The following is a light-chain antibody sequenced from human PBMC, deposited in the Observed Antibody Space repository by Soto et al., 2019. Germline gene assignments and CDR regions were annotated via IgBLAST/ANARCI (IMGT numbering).Light chain of an antibody. CDR2: SIS. V-gene: IGKV1-39*01. CDR1: QTITSY. Sequence: DIQLTQSPSSLSASVGDRVSITCRTSQTITSYLNWYHHRPGQAPKLLIYSISNLQSGVPSRFSGGGTGTEFTLPISGLQPEDFGSYSCQQTYNLPPTFGGGTRVQIK. J-gene: IGKJ4*01. CDR3: QQTYNLPPT.